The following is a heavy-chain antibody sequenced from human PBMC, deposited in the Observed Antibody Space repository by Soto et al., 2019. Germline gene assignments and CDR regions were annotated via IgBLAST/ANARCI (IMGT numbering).Heavy chain of an antibody. J-gene: IGHJ6*02. V-gene: IGHV3-23*01. CDR2: ITGSVSEA. CDR1: GFIVSTYA. CDR3: AKLRFLEWLVNLDV. D-gene: IGHD3-3*01. Sequence: GGSLRLSCAASGFIVSTYAMTWVRQAPGKGLEWVSGITGSVSEAHYADSVKGRFTISRDNSKNTVYLLMNSLRAEDTAIYYLAKLRFLEWLVNLDVWGQGTTVTVSS.